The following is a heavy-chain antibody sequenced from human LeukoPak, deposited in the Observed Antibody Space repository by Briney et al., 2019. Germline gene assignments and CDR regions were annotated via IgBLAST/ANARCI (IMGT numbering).Heavy chain of an antibody. D-gene: IGHD6-13*01. CDR3: ARHRLDSSSWYYFDY. J-gene: IGHJ4*02. CDR2: IYTSGST. CDR1: GGSISSGSYY. V-gene: IGHV4-61*02. Sequence: SETLSLTCTVSGGSISSGSYYWSWIRQPAGKRLEWIGRIYTSGSTNYNPSLKSRVTISVDTSKNQFSLKLSSVTAADTAVYYCARHRLDSSSWYYFDYWGQGTLVTVSS.